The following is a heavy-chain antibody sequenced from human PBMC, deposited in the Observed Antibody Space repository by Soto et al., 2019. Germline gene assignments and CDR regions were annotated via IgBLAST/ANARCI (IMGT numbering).Heavy chain of an antibody. J-gene: IGHJ6*02. CDR1: GGSISSSNW. Sequence: SETLSLTCAVSGGSISSSNWWSWVRQPPGKGLEWIGEIYHSGSTNYNPSLKSRVTISVDKSKNQFSLKLSSVTAADTAVYYCARVGGSGSYYEGYYYYGMDVWGQWTTVTVSS. CDR2: IYHSGST. V-gene: IGHV4-4*02. CDR3: ARVGGSGSYYEGYYYYGMDV. D-gene: IGHD3-10*01.